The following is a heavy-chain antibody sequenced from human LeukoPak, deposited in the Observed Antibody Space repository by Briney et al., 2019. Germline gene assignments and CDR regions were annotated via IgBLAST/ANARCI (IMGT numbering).Heavy chain of an antibody. J-gene: IGHJ4*02. D-gene: IGHD3-10*01. CDR2: MDYSGST. Sequence: SETLSLTCTVSGGSISSSSYYWGWIRQPPGKGLEWIGSMDYSGSTYCNPSFKSRVTVSVDTSRNQFALKLSSVTAADTAVYYCARHCSYGSGSCHYLDYWGQGTQVTVSS. V-gene: IGHV4-39*01. CDR3: ARHCSYGSGSCHYLDY. CDR1: GGSISSSSYY.